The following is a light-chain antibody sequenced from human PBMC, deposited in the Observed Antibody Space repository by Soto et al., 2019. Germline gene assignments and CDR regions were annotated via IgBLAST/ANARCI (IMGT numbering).Light chain of an antibody. CDR1: QTVGSDY. CDR3: QQYRTSAQT. CDR2: GTS. Sequence: DIVLTHSPGTLYLSPGVSATLSCRPSQTVGSDYLAWYQQRPGQAPRLLIYGTSRRATGIPDRFSGSGSGTDFTLTISRLEPEDFAVYYCQQYRTSAQTFGQGTKVEIK. V-gene: IGKV3-20*01. J-gene: IGKJ1*01.